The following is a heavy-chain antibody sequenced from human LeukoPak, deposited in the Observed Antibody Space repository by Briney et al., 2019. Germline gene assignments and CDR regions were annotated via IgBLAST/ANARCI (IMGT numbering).Heavy chain of an antibody. V-gene: IGHV3-53*01. J-gene: IGHJ4*02. CDR2: IYSGGCT. Sequence: GGSLRLSCAASGFTVSSNYMSWVRQAPGKGLEWVSVIYSGGCTYYADSVKGRFTISRDNSKNTLYLQMNSLRAEDTAVYYCARDRAWNYFDYWGQGTLVTVSS. CDR3: ARDRAWNYFDY. CDR1: GFTVSSNY. D-gene: IGHD3-3*01.